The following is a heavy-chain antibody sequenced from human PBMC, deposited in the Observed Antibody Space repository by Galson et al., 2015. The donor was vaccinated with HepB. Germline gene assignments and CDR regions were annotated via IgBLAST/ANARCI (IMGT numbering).Heavy chain of an antibody. D-gene: IGHD7-27*01. CDR3: AHSRKLGMNFDY. J-gene: IGHJ4*02. CDR1: GFSLSTSGVG. V-gene: IGHV2-5*01. CDR2: IYWNDDK. Sequence: PALVKPTQTLMLTCTFSGFSLSTSGVGVGWIRQPPGKALEWLALIYWNDDKRYSPSLKARLTITKDTSKNQVVLTMTNMDPVDTGTYYCAHSRKLGMNFDYWGQGTLVTVSS.